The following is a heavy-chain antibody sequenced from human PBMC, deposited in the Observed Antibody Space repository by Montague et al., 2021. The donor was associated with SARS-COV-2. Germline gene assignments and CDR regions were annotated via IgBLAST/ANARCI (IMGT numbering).Heavy chain of an antibody. Sequence: SETRSLTCAVYGGSFSGYYWSWIRQPPGKGLEWVGEINHSGSTNYNPSLKSRVTISVDTSKNQFSLKLSSVTAADTAVYYCARGGGYSYGGIDYWGQGTLVTVSS. D-gene: IGHD5-18*01. J-gene: IGHJ4*02. CDR2: INHSGST. CDR3: ARGGGYSYGGIDY. CDR1: GGSFSGYY. V-gene: IGHV4-34*01.